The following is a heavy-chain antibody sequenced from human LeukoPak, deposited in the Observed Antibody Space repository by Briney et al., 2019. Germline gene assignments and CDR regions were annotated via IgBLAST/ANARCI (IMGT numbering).Heavy chain of an antibody. CDR2: IYYSGST. V-gene: IGHV4-59*01. J-gene: IGHJ4*02. Sequence: PSETLSLTCTVSGASISSYYWSWIRQPPGKGLEWIGYIYYSGSTNYNPSLKSRVTISVDTSKNQFSLKLSSVTAADTAVYYCARDSRRGYSNGEFKHWGQGTLVPSPQ. CDR1: GASISSYY. CDR3: ARDSRRGYSNGEFKH. D-gene: IGHD5-18*01.